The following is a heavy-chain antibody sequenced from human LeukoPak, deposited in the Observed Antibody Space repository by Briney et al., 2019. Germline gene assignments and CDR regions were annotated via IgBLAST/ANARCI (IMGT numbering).Heavy chain of an antibody. D-gene: IGHD3-9*01. V-gene: IGHV3-48*02. J-gene: IGHJ4*02. CDR2: ISSRSSSI. CDR3: ARVGYDILTGFHY. CDR1: GFPFSDYS. Sequence: GSLRLSCAASGFPFSDYSINWVRQAPGKGLEGVSFISSRSSSIYYADSVKGRFTISRDNAKKSLYLQMNSLRDEDTAVYYCARVGYDILTGFHYWGQGTLVTVSS.